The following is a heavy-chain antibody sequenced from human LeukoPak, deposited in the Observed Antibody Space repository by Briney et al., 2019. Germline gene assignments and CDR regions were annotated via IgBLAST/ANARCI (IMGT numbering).Heavy chain of an antibody. CDR3: ARAYRDKNYYYYYYMDV. CDR2: IIPIFGTA. J-gene: IGHJ6*03. D-gene: IGHD3-16*02. CDR1: GGTFSSYA. Sequence: ASVKVSCKASGGTFSSYAISWVRQAPGQGLEWMEGIIPIFGTANYAQKFQGRVTITADKSTSTAYMELSSLRSEDTAVYYCARAYRDKNYYYYYYMDVWGKGTTVTVSS. V-gene: IGHV1-69*06.